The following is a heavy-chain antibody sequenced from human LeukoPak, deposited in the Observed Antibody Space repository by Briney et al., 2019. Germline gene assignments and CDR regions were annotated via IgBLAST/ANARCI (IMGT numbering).Heavy chain of an antibody. V-gene: IGHV3-23*01. Sequence: GGSLRLSCAASGFTFSSYAMSWVRQAPGKGLEWVSTINGGGVNTHYADSVGGRFTISRDNSKNTLFLQMNSLRDEDTAVYYCAKGSGSSGYYPLNYWGQGTLVTVSS. CDR3: AKGSGSSGYYPLNY. CDR2: INGGGVNT. J-gene: IGHJ4*02. CDR1: GFTFSSYA. D-gene: IGHD3-22*01.